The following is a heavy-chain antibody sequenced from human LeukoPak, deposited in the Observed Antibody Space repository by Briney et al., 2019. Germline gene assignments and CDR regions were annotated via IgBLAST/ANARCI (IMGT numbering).Heavy chain of an antibody. CDR1: GFTFSSYA. CDR2: ISYDGSNK. CDR3: AREPTSPSSSSWYRYYYYGMDV. J-gene: IGHJ6*02. V-gene: IGHV3-30-3*01. D-gene: IGHD6-13*01. Sequence: GRSLRLSCAASGFTFSSYAMHWVRQAPGKGLEWVAVISYDGSNKYHADSVKGRFTISRDNSKNTLYLQMNSLRAEDTAVYYCAREPTSPSSSSWYRYYYYGMDVWGQGTTVTVSS.